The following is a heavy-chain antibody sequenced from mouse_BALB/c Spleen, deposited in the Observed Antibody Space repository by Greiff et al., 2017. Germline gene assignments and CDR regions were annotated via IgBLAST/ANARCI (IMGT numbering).Heavy chain of an antibody. Sequence: EVQLQQSGTVLARPGASVKMSCKASGYSFTSYWMHWVKQRPGQGLEWIGAIYPGNSDTSYNQKFKGKAKLTAVTSASTAYMELSSLTNEDSAVYYCTRRLYGSSYNWYFDVWGAGTTVTVSS. J-gene: IGHJ1*01. V-gene: IGHV1-5*01. CDR3: TRRLYGSSYNWYFDV. D-gene: IGHD1-1*01. CDR2: IYPGNSDT. CDR1: GYSFTSYW.